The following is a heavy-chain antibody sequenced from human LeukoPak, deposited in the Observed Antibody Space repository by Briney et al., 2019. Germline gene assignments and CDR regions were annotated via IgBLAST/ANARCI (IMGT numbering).Heavy chain of an antibody. V-gene: IGHV3-23*01. J-gene: IGHJ4*02. CDR1: GFTFSSYA. Sequence: PGGSLRLSCAASGFTFSSYAMSLVRQAPGKGLEWVLAISGSGGSTYYADSVKGRFTISRDNSKNTLYLQMNSLRAEDTAVYYCAKSPVPYCSSTSCYRFAYWGQGTLVTVSS. D-gene: IGHD2-2*01. CDR3: AKSPVPYCSSTSCYRFAY. CDR2: ISGSGGST.